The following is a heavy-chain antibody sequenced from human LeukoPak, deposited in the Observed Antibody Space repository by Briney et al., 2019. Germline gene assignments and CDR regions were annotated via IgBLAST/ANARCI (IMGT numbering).Heavy chain of an antibody. J-gene: IGHJ4*02. Sequence: PGGSLRLSCAASGFTFSGSAMHWVRQASGKGLEWVGRIRTKANSYATAYAASVKGRFTISRDDPKNTAYLQMNSLKTEDTAVYYCTSLRITMVRGPLGGDQTSDYWGQGTLVTVSS. CDR2: IRTKANSYAT. V-gene: IGHV3-73*01. CDR1: GFTFSGSA. D-gene: IGHD3-10*01. CDR3: TSLRITMVRGPLGGDQTSDY.